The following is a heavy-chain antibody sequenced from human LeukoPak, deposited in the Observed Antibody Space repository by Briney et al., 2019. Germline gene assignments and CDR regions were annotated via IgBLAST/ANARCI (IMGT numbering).Heavy chain of an antibody. CDR1: VFTFSSYA. CDR2: ISGSGGST. D-gene: IGHD3-22*01. V-gene: IGHV3-23*01. CDR3: AKPYYYDSRGYYYHYYMDV. J-gene: IGHJ6*03. Sequence: GGSLRLSCAASVFTFSSYAMSWVRQAPGKGLEWVSAISGSGGSTYYADSVKGRFTISRDNSKNTLYLQMNSLRADDTAVYYCAKPYYYDSRGYYYHYYMDVRGKGTTVTVSS.